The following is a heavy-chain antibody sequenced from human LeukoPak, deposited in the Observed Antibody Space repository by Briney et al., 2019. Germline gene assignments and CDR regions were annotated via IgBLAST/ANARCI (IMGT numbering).Heavy chain of an antibody. CDR2: ISAYNGNT. CDR3: ASSMVRGVIITKQFYYYGMDV. D-gene: IGHD3-10*01. V-gene: IGHV1-18*01. CDR1: GYTFTSYG. J-gene: IGHJ6*02. Sequence: GASVKVSCKASGYTFTSYGISWVRQAPGQGLEWMGWISAYNGNTNYAQKLQGRVTMTTDTSTSTAYMELRSLRSDDTAVYYRASSMVRGVIITKQFYYYGMDVWGQGTTVTVSS.